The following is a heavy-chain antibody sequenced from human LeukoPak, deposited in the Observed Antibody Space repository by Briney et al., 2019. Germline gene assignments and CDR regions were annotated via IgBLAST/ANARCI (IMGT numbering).Heavy chain of an antibody. D-gene: IGHD3-22*01. CDR1: GFMFRNFA. Sequence: PGTSLRLSCSASGFMFRNFAMSWVRQAPGKGLEWVSYISSSSSTIYYADSVKGRFTISRDNAKNSLYLQMNSLRDEDTAVYYCARGGITMIVLGGSRSTPPPRIDYWGQGTLVTVSS. CDR2: ISSSSSTI. J-gene: IGHJ4*02. V-gene: IGHV3-48*02. CDR3: ARGGITMIVLGGSRSTPPPRIDY.